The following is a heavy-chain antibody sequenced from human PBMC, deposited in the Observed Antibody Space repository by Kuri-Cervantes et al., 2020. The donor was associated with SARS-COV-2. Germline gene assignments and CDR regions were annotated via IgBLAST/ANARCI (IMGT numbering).Heavy chain of an antibody. CDR1: GGSISSHY. D-gene: IGHD2-15*01. V-gene: IGHV4-59*11. J-gene: IGHJ3*02. Sequence: ESLKISCTVSGGSISSHYWSWIRQPPGKGLEWIGYIYYSGSTNYNPSLKSRVTISVDTSKNQFSLKLSSVTAADTAVYYCAREGLGYCSGGSCYSDEQDAFDIWGQGTMVTVSS. CDR3: AREGLGYCSGGSCYSDEQDAFDI. CDR2: IYYSGST.